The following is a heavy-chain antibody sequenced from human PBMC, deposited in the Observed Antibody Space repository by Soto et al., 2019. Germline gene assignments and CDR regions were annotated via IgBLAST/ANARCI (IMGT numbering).Heavy chain of an antibody. CDR3: TRFFFGTSKSVLYFDY. CDR1: GFTFRTYA. D-gene: IGHD1-1*01. J-gene: IGHJ4*02. CDR2: ISGSGSST. Sequence: PGGSLRLSCAASGFTFRTYAMSWVRQAPGKGLEWVSTISGSGSSTYYTDSVKGRFTISRDNSNNTLYLQMNSLRAEDTALYYCTRFFFGTSKSVLYFDYWGQGTLVTVSS. V-gene: IGHV3-23*01.